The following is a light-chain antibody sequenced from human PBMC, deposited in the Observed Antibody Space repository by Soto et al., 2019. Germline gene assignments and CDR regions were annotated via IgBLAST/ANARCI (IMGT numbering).Light chain of an antibody. J-gene: IGKJ5*01. Sequence: EISMTQFPAILSAFPGEGANLSCRAAQDVTTNFAWSQLRRGQPPRLLIYDISTRATGVPARFSGSGSGTEFTLPISGLQSADFALYFCQQYNNWPFSFGPGTRLEIK. CDR3: QQYNNWPFS. V-gene: IGKV3-15*01. CDR2: DIS. CDR1: QDVTTN.